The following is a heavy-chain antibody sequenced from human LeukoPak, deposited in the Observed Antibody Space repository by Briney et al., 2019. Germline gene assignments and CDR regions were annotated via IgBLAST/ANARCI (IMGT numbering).Heavy chain of an antibody. Sequence: KPSETLSLTCTVFGGSISSSSYYWGWIRQPPGKGLEWIGSIYYSGSTYYNPSLKSRVTISVDTSKNQFSLKLSSVTAADTAVYYCARPMVRGALDYWGQGTLVTVSS. CDR3: ARPMVRGALDY. CDR1: GGSISSSSYY. V-gene: IGHV4-39*01. J-gene: IGHJ4*02. CDR2: IYYSGST. D-gene: IGHD3-10*01.